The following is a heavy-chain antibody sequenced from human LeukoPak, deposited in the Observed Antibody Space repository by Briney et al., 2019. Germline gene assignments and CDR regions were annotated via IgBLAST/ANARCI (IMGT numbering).Heavy chain of an antibody. CDR3: ARGYSSGWPDF. D-gene: IGHD6-25*01. J-gene: IGHJ4*02. CDR1: GFTVSTSY. CDR2: IYGGGST. Sequence: GGSLRLSCAASGFTVSTSYMNWVRQAPGKGLEWVSVIYGGGSTYYADSVRGRFTISRDNSKNTLYLQMNSLRAEDTAVYFCARGYSSGWPDFWGQGTLVTVSS. V-gene: IGHV3-53*01.